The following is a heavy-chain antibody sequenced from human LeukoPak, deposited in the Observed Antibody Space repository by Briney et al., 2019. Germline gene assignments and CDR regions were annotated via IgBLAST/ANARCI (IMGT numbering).Heavy chain of an antibody. CDR1: GFTVSSNY. J-gene: IGHJ4*02. CDR3: ARDFHYRTSDY. V-gene: IGHV3-66*02. D-gene: IGHD1-14*01. Sequence: GGSLRLSCIASGFTVSSNYMSWVRQAPGKGLEWVSAIYIDGSTYSTDSVKGRFTISRDNSKNTLYLQMNSLRAEDTAVYYCARDFHYRTSDYWGQGTLVTVSS. CDR2: IYIDGST.